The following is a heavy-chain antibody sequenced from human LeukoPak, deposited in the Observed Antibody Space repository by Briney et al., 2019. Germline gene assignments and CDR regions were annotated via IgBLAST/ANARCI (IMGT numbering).Heavy chain of an antibody. Sequence: ARGSLRLSYAASGFTFSSYAMHGVRQAPGKGLEWVAVIWYDGSNKYYADSVKGRFAISRDHSKNTLYLQMKSLRAEDTAVYYCARELEIAVAGTLGYWGQGTLVTVSS. J-gene: IGHJ4*02. CDR2: IWYDGSNK. V-gene: IGHV3-33*01. CDR3: ARELEIAVAGTLGY. CDR1: GFTFSSYA. D-gene: IGHD6-19*01.